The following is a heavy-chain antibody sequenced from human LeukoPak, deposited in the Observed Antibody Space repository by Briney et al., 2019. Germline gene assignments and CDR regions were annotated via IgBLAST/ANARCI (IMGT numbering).Heavy chain of an antibody. D-gene: IGHD5-18*01. CDR1: GGTFSSYG. CDR2: ISAYNGNT. Sequence: ASVKVSCKASGGTFSSYGISWVRQAPGQGLEWMGWISAYNGNTNYAQKLQGRVTMTTDTSTSTAYMELRSLRSDDTAVYYCARGGYSYGYAASDYWGQGTLVTVSS. V-gene: IGHV1-18*01. CDR3: ARGGYSYGYAASDY. J-gene: IGHJ4*02.